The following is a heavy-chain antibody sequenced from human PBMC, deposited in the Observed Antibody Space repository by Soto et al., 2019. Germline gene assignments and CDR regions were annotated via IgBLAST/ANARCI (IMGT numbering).Heavy chain of an antibody. J-gene: IGHJ4*02. D-gene: IGHD3-16*01. V-gene: IGHV3-30-3*01. CDR2: ISYGGSNK. CDR3: ARDPARFGRVPENYFDY. CDR1: GFTFSSYA. Sequence: GGSLRLSCAASGFTFSSYAMHWVRQAPGKGLEWVAVISYGGSNKYYADSVKGRFTISRDNSKTTLYLQMNSLRAEDTSVYYCARDPARFGRVPENYFDYWGQGTLVTVSS.